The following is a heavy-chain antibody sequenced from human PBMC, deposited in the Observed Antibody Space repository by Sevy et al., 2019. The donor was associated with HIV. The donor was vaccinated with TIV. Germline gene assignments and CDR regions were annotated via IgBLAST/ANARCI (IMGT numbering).Heavy chain of an antibody. V-gene: IGHV4-59*01. CDR3: ARLSRNNVVVTGVRRDGFDV. CDR2: HYYTGKT. Sequence: SETLSLTCTVSGGSISTYYWSWIRRPPGKGLQWIGSHYYTGKTNDNPSLQTPVTISIDTSKNQFSLRLSSVTSADTAMYYCARLSRNNVVVTGVRRDGFDVWGQGTMVTVSS. D-gene: IGHD2-21*02. J-gene: IGHJ3*01. CDR1: GGSISTYY.